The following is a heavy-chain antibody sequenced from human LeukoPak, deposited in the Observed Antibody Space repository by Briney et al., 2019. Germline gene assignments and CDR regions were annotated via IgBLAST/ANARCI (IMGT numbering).Heavy chain of an antibody. CDR2: ISSSGSTI. CDR1: GFTFSSYE. CDR3: ARGSSYYYDSSGYYYFDY. V-gene: IGHV3-48*03. D-gene: IGHD3-22*01. J-gene: IGHJ4*02. Sequence: PGGSLRLSCAASGFTFSSYEMNWVRQAPGKGLEWVSYISSSGSTIYYADSVKGRFTISRDNAKNSLYLQMNSLRAEDTAVYYCARGSSYYYDSSGYYYFDYWGQGTLVTVSS.